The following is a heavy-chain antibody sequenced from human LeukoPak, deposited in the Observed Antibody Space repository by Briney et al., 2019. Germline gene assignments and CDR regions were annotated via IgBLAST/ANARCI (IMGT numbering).Heavy chain of an antibody. D-gene: IGHD1-26*01. CDR2: IKQDGSKL. CDR1: GFTVSTNY. J-gene: IGHJ4*02. Sequence: GGSLRLSCAASGFTVSTNYMSWVRQAPGKGLEWVANIKQDGSKLSYVDSVKGRFTVSRDNAKNSLYLQMNSLRAEDTAVYYCARWEARDTWVYDYWGQGTLVTVSS. V-gene: IGHV3-7*01. CDR3: ARWEARDTWVYDY.